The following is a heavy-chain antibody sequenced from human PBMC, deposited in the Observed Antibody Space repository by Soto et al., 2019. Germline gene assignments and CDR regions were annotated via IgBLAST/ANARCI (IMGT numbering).Heavy chain of an antibody. Sequence: GGSLRLSCAASGFTFSSYSMNWVRQAPGKGLEWVSSISSSSSYIYYADSVKGRFTISRDNAKNSLYLQMNSLRAEDTAVYYCARDAGYCTNGVCYPTPVGYWGQGTLVTVSS. J-gene: IGHJ4*02. D-gene: IGHD2-8*01. CDR2: ISSSSSYI. V-gene: IGHV3-21*01. CDR1: GFTFSSYS. CDR3: ARDAGYCTNGVCYPTPVGY.